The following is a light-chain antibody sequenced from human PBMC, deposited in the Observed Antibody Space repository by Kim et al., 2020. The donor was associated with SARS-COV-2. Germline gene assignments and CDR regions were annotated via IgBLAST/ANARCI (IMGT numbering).Light chain of an antibody. Sequence: ASVGDRVTITCRESQDIRDDLGWYQQNPGRAPKRLIYGASSLQSGVPSRFSGSGSGTEFTLTISSLQPEDFATYFCLQHNTYPITFGQGTRLEIK. V-gene: IGKV1-17*01. CDR3: LQHNTYPIT. CDR1: QDIRDD. CDR2: GAS. J-gene: IGKJ5*01.